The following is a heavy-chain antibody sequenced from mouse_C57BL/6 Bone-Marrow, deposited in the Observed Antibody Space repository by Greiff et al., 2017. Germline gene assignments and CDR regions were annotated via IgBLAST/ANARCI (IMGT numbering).Heavy chain of an antibody. CDR2: IDPSDSYT. D-gene: IGHD2-4*01. J-gene: IGHJ3*01. CDR3: ARWGYDYDGAWFAY. V-gene: IGHV1-59*01. CDR1: GYTFTSYW. Sequence: QVQLQQPGAELVRPGTSVKLSCKASGYTFTSYWMHWVKQRPGQGLEWIGVIDPSDSYTNYNQKFKGKATLTVDTSSSTAYMQRSSLTSEDSAVYYCARWGYDYDGAWFAYWGQGTLVTVSA.